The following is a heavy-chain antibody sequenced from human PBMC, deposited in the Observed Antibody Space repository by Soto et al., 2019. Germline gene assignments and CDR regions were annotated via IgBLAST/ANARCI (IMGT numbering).Heavy chain of an antibody. J-gene: IGHJ6*02. CDR1: GFTFSSYA. CDR3: AKDGGEFYILTGYYLYVMDV. V-gene: IGHV3-23*01. Sequence: PGGSLRLSCAASGFTFSSYAMSWVRQAPGKGLERVSAISGSGGSTYYADSVKGRFTISRDNSKNTLYLQMNSLRAEDTAVYYCAKDGGEFYILTGYYLYVMDVWGQGTTVTVSS. D-gene: IGHD3-9*01. CDR2: ISGSGGST.